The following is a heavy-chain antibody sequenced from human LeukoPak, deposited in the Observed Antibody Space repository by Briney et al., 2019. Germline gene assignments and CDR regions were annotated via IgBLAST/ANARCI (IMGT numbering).Heavy chain of an antibody. CDR1: GFTFSSYA. CDR2: ISYDGSIK. Sequence: GGSLRLSCAASGFTFSSYAMHWVRPAPGKGLEWVAVISYDGSIKYYAESVKGRFTISRDTSKNTLYLQMSSLRAEDTAVYYCARDPNIVAAGYDYWGQGTLVTVSS. D-gene: IGHD6-13*01. V-gene: IGHV3-30-3*01. CDR3: ARDPNIVAAGYDY. J-gene: IGHJ4*02.